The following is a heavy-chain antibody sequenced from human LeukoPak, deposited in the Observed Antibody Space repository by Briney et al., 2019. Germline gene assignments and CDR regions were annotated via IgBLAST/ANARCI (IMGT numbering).Heavy chain of an antibody. D-gene: IGHD2-2*01. J-gene: IGHJ4*02. CDR1: GFTFSSYW. V-gene: IGHV3-7*01. CDR3: ARAGQYIVVVPAAMSRVDY. Sequence: GGSLRLSCAASGFTFSSYWMSWVRQAPGKGLEWVANIKQDGSEKYYVESVKGRFTISRDNAKNSLYLQMNSLRAEDTAVYYCARAGQYIVVVPAAMSRVDYWGQGTLVTVSS. CDR2: IKQDGSEK.